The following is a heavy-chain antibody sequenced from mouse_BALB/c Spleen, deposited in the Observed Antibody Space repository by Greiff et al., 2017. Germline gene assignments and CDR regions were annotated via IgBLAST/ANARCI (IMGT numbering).Heavy chain of an antibody. CDR1: GFNIKDTY. D-gene: IGHD1-1*01. CDR3: ASDYYGSSYGDY. Sequence: EVQLQESGAELVKPGASVKLSCTASGFNIKDTYMHWVKQRPEQGLEWIGRIDPANGNTKYDPKFQGKATITADTSSNTAYLQLSSLTSEDTAVYYCASDYYGSSYGDYWGQGTTLTVSS. CDR2: IDPANGNT. V-gene: IGHV14-3*02. J-gene: IGHJ2*01.